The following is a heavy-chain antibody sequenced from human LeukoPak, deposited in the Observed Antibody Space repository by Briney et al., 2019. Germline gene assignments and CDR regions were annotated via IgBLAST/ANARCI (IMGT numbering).Heavy chain of an antibody. CDR3: ARALPPDIVVVPAARVGMDV. D-gene: IGHD2-2*01. CDR1: GGSISSSNW. J-gene: IGHJ6*02. CDR2: IYHSGST. V-gene: IGHV4-4*02. Sequence: PSETLSLTCAVSGGSISSSNWWSWVRQPPGKGLEWIGEIYHSGSTNYNPSLKSRVTISVDKSKNQFSLKLSSVTAADTAVYYCARALPPDIVVVPAARVGMDVWGQGTTVTVSS.